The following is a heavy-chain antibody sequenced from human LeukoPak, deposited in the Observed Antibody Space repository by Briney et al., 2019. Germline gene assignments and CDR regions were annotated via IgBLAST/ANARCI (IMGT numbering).Heavy chain of an antibody. J-gene: IGHJ4*02. D-gene: IGHD2-2*02. CDR1: GFTFGDYA. Sequence: GGSLRLSCTASGFTFGDYAMSWVRQAPGKGLEWVGFIRSKAYGGTTEYAASVKGRFTISRDDSKSIAYLQMNSLKTEDTAVYYCTRDPDIVVVPAAILNYWGQGTLVTVSS. CDR3: TRDPDIVVVPAAILNY. V-gene: IGHV3-49*04. CDR2: IRSKAYGGTT.